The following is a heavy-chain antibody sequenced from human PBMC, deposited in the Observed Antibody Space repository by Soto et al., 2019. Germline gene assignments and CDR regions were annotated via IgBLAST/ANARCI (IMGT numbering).Heavy chain of an antibody. CDR1: GYILTDYY. D-gene: IGHD6-6*01. J-gene: IGHJ4*01. Sequence: ASVKVSCKASGYILTDYYLHWVRQAPGQGLEYMGWINPNTGGTKYRQKFQGRVTMTGGTLLLNWLTSDDTAVYYCARSLSTIGARLDYWGQGTLVTVSS. V-gene: IGHV1-2*02. CDR3: ARSLSTIGARLDY. CDR2: INPNTGGT.